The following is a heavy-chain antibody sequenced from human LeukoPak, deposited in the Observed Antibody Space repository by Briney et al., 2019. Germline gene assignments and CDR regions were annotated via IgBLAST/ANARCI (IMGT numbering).Heavy chain of an antibody. D-gene: IGHD3-10*01. CDR1: GGSISSSSYY. CDR3: ARHFRRRGGTMVRGAHFDY. J-gene: IGHJ4*02. V-gene: IGHV4-39*01. CDR2: INHSGST. Sequence: SSETLSLTCTVSGGSISSSSYYWGWIRQPPGKGLEWIGEINHSGSTNYNPSLKSRVTISVDTSKNQFSLKLSSVTAADTAVYYCARHFRRRGGTMVRGAHFDYWGQGTLVTVSS.